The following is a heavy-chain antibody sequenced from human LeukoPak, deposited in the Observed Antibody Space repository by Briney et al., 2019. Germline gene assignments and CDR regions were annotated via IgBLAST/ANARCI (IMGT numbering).Heavy chain of an antibody. V-gene: IGHV3-7*01. J-gene: IGHJ6*02. CDR3: ARESGYCSGGSCYYYGIDV. CDR2: IIPYGGEK. CDR1: GCTICSYW. Sequence: GGALMLPCGASGCTICSYWMSWGRHAPREGVEGVVNIIPYGGEKYHVESVKGRFTISRDNAKSSLYLQMNSLRAEETAVYYCARESGYCSGGSCYYYGIDVWGQGTTVTVSS. D-gene: IGHD2-15*01.